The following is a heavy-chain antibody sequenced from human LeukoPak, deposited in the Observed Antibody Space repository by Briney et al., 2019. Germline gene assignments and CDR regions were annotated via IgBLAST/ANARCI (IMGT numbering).Heavy chain of an antibody. CDR2: IKQDGSEK. D-gene: IGHD6-19*01. V-gene: IGHV3-7*01. Sequence: GGSLRLSCAASGFAFSSYWMSWVRQAPGKGLEWVANIKQDGSEKYYVDSVKGRFTISRDNAKNSLYLQMNSLRAEDTAVYYCARDFIAVAGTPARDYWGQGTLVTVYS. CDR3: ARDFIAVAGTPARDY. J-gene: IGHJ4*02. CDR1: GFAFSSYW.